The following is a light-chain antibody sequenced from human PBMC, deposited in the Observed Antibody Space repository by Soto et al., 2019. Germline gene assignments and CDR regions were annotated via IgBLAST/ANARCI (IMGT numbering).Light chain of an antibody. Sequence: QSVLTQPPSASGSPGQSVAISCTGTSSDVGGYNYVSWYQQHPGKAPKLMIYEVNKRPSGVPDRFSGSKSGNTASLTVSGLQAEDEADYYCSSYTARSTLVFGGGTSSPS. J-gene: IGLJ3*02. CDR1: SSDVGGYNY. CDR2: EVN. V-gene: IGLV2-8*01. CDR3: SSYTARSTLV.